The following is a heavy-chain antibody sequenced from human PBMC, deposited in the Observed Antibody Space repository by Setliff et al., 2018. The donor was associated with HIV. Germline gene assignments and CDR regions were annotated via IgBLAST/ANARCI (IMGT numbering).Heavy chain of an antibody. CDR1: GGSINSDGYY. J-gene: IGHJ4*02. CDR2: IHTSGST. CDR3: ARVSSSYYFLGAFDS. D-gene: IGHD6-13*01. V-gene: IGHV4-61*09. Sequence: PSETLSLTCTVFGGSINSDGYYWTWIRQPAGKGLEWIGHIHTSGSTNYNPSLKSRVTISIDTSKNQFSLKLRSATATDTALYYCARVSSSYYFLGAFDSWGQGTLVTVSS.